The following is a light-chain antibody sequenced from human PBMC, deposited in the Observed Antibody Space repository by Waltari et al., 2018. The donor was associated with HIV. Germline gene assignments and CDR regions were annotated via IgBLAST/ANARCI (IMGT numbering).Light chain of an antibody. J-gene: IGLJ3*02. CDR1: ARDFGVYNY. V-gene: IGLV2-14*03. Sequence: QSVLTQPASVSGAPGHSVTISCTGTARDFGVYNYFSWYQQHPGKAPKLLIYDVSHRPSGISQRFSGSRSGTTASLTISGLQAEDEADYYCSSYARNSPWLFGGGTKLSVL. CDR3: SSYARNSPWL. CDR2: DVS.